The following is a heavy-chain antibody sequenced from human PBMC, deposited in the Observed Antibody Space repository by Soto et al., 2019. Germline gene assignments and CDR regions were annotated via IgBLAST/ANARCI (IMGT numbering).Heavy chain of an antibody. D-gene: IGHD2-15*01. CDR3: ARDSWGFDC. Sequence: QVELVESGGGVVQPGTSLRLSCAASGFIFRNYAMHWVRQAPGKGLEWVADISHDERNMHYPDSVKGRFTISRDNSKNILFLQMNNVRPEDTAVYYCARDSWGFDCWGQGTLVTVSS. CDR2: ISHDERNM. J-gene: IGHJ4*02. CDR1: GFIFRNYA. V-gene: IGHV3-30*04.